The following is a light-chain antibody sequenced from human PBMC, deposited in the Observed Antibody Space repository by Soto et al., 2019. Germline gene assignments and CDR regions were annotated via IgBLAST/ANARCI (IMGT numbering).Light chain of an antibody. J-gene: IGLJ1*01. CDR2: EIY. V-gene: IGLV2-14*01. CDR1: SSDVGAYNY. Sequence: QSVLTQPASVSGSPGQSITISCTGTSSDVGAYNYVSWYQHHPGKAPKLMVYEIYNRPSGASSRFSGSKSGNTASLTISGLQAEDEADYYCSSYTIIRLFVFGTGTKLTVL. CDR3: SSYTIIRLFV.